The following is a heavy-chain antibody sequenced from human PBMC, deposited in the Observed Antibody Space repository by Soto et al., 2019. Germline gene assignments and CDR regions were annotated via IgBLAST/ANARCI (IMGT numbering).Heavy chain of an antibody. Sequence: GGSLRLSCAASGFTFSSYAMSWVRQAPGKGLEWVSAISGSGGSTYYADSVKGRFTISRDNTKNTLYLQMNSLRAEDTAVYYCAKDSLSHLGELSLSPSDVWGKGTTVTVSS. CDR3: AKDSLSHLGELSLSPSDV. CDR1: GFTFSSYA. CDR2: ISGSGGST. V-gene: IGHV3-23*01. J-gene: IGHJ6*04. D-gene: IGHD3-16*02.